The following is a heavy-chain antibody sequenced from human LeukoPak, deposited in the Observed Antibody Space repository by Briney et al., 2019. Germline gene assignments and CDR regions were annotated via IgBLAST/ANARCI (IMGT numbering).Heavy chain of an antibody. CDR3: TTDYFDY. J-gene: IGHJ4*02. CDR2: IKIKTDGGTT. Sequence: GGSLRLSCAAPGFSFSNAWMSWVRQAPGKGLEWVGRIKIKTDGGTTDYAAPVKGRFTISRDDSKNTLYLQMNSLKTEDTAVYFCTTDYFDYWGQGTLVTVSS. CDR1: GFSFSNAW. V-gene: IGHV3-15*01.